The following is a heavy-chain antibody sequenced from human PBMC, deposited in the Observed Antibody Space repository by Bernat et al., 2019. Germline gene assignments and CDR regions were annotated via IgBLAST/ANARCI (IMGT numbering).Heavy chain of an antibody. Sequence: QVQLQESGPGLVKPSETLSLTCTVSGGSISSYYWSWIWQPPGKGLVWIGYIYYSGSTNYNPSLKSRVTISVDTSKNQFSLKLSSVTAADTAVYYCARVHYYDSSGYCWGSGGWYFDLWGRGTLVTVSS. CDR2: IYYSGST. CDR1: GGSISSYY. CDR3: ARVHYYDSSGYCWGSGGWYFDL. D-gene: IGHD3-22*01. J-gene: IGHJ2*01. V-gene: IGHV4-59*01.